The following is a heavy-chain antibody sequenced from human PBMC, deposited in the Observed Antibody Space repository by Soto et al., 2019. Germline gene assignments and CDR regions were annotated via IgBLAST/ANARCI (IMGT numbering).Heavy chain of an antibody. CDR1: GFTFSSYA. CDR3: AKDSAIYGQQLGLIDY. CDR2: ISGSGGST. J-gene: IGHJ4*02. D-gene: IGHD6-13*01. V-gene: IGHV3-23*01. Sequence: EVQLLESGGGLVQPGGSLRLSCAASGFTFSSYAMSWVRQAPGKGLEWVSAISGSGGSTYYADSVKGRFTISRDNSKNTLYLQMNSLRAEDTAVYYCAKDSAIYGQQLGLIDYWGQGTLVTVSS.